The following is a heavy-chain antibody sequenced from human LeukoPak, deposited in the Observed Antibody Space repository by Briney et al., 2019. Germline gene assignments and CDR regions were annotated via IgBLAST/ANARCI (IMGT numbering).Heavy chain of an antibody. V-gene: IGHV4-30-4*08. Sequence: SQTLSLTCTVSGGSISSGDYYWSWIRQHPGKGLEWIGYIYYSGSTYYNPSLKSRLTISADTSKNQFSLKLRSVTAADTAVYYCARETHDPTMVRGVVDYWGRGTLVTVSS. CDR1: GGSISSGDYY. CDR3: ARETHDPTMVRGVVDY. J-gene: IGHJ4*02. CDR2: IYYSGST. D-gene: IGHD3-10*01.